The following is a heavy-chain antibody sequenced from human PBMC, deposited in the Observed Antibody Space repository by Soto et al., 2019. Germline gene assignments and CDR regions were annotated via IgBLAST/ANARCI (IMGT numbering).Heavy chain of an antibody. CDR1: GFTFSSYA. V-gene: IGHV3-23*01. CDR3: AKLGYGDYERRFDY. CDR2: VGGTGTGT. Sequence: PGGSLRLSCAASGFTFSSYAVTWVRQAPGKGLEWVSSVGGTGTGTFYADPVKGRFTISRDNSKNTLYLQMNSLRAEDTAVYYCAKLGYGDYERRFDYWGQGTLVTVSS. J-gene: IGHJ4*02. D-gene: IGHD4-17*01.